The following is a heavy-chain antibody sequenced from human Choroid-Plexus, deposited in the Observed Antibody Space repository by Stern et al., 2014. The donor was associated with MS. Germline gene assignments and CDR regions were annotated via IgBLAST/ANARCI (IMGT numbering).Heavy chain of an antibody. V-gene: IGHV3-30*18. Sequence: VQLVESGGGVVQPGRPLRLSCVASGFTFAGCAMPWVRQAPGKGLEWVAGVSNDGSNKYYADSVKGRFTISRDNSQNTLYMQMSSLRPEDTAVYYCAKDRHYLTYFFDHWGQGSLVTVSS. D-gene: IGHD2/OR15-2a*01. CDR3: AKDRHYLTYFFDH. J-gene: IGHJ5*02. CDR2: VSNDGSNK. CDR1: GFTFAGCA.